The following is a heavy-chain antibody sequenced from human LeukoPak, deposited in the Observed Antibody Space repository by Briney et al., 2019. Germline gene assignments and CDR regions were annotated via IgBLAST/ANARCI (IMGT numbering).Heavy chain of an antibody. J-gene: IGHJ4*02. D-gene: IGHD3-22*01. CDR1: GFTFSSYA. V-gene: IGHV3-30*04. CDR3: AREGPTYYYDSSGYWDY. Sequence: GRSLRHSCAASGFTFSSYAMHWVRQAPGKGLEWVAVISYDGSNKYYADSVKGRFTISRDNAKNSLYLQMNSLRAEDTAVYYCAREGPTYYYDSSGYWDYWGQGTLVAVSS. CDR2: ISYDGSNK.